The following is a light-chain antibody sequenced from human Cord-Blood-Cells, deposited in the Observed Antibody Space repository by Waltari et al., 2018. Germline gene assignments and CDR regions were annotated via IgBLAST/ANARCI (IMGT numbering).Light chain of an antibody. J-gene: IGKJ4*01. CDR1: QDISNY. CDR2: DAS. Sequence: DIQMTQSPSSLSASVGDRVTITCQASQDISNYLNCYQQKPGKAPKLLIYDASNLETGVPSRFSGSGSGTDFTFTISSLQPEDIATYYCQQYDNPPRTFGGGTKVEIK. CDR3: QQYDNPPRT. V-gene: IGKV1-33*01.